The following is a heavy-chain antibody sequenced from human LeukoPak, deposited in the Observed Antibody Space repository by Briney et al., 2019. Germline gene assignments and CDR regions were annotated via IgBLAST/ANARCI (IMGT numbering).Heavy chain of an antibody. V-gene: IGHV3-11*01. CDR1: GFTFSDYY. CDR3: ARAQGDGDYGDYRDNGGEKAFDI. D-gene: IGHD4-17*01. J-gene: IGHJ3*02. Sequence: GGSLRLSCAASGFTFSDYYMSWIRQAPGKGLEWVSYISSSGSTIYYADSVKGRFTISRDNAKNSLYLQMNSLRAEDTAVYYCARAQGDGDYGDYRDNGGEKAFDIWGQGTMVTVSS. CDR2: ISSSGSTI.